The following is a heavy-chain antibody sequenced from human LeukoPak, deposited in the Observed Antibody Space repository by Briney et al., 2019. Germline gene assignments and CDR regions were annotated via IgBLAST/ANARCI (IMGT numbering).Heavy chain of an antibody. D-gene: IGHD4-17*01. J-gene: IGHJ4*02. V-gene: IGHV1-24*01. CDR2: FDPEDGET. CDR1: GYTLTELS. CDR3: ATFGGYYGDYYFDY. Sequence: ASVKVSCRVSGYTLTELSMHWVRQAPGKGLEWMGGFDPEDGETIYAQKFQGRVTMTEDTSTDTAYMELSSLRSEDTAVYYCATFGGYYGDYYFDYWGQGTLVTVPS.